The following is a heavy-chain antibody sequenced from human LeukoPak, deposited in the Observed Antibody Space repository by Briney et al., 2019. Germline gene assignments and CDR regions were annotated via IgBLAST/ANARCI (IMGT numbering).Heavy chain of an antibody. V-gene: IGHV5-51*01. Sequence: GASLKISSKGSGYSFTSYWIGWVRQMPGKGLEWMGIIYPGDSDTRYSPSFQGQVTISADNSISTAYLQWSSLKASDNAMYYCARRRDGYNSAYYFDYWGQGTLVTVSS. J-gene: IGHJ4*02. CDR1: GYSFTSYW. CDR3: ARRRDGYNSAYYFDY. D-gene: IGHD5-24*01. CDR2: IYPGDSDT.